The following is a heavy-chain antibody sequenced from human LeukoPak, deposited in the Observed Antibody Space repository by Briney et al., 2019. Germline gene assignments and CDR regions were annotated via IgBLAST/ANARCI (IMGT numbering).Heavy chain of an antibody. CDR1: GFTVSSNY. CDR3: ARGGRYCSGGSCYSDYYYGMDV. CDR2: IYSGGST. D-gene: IGHD2-15*01. J-gene: IGHJ6*02. V-gene: IGHV3-66*02. Sequence: GGSLRLSCAASGFTVSSNYMSWVRQAPGKGLEWVSVIYSGGSTYYADSVMGRFTISRDNSKNTLYLQMNSLRAEDTAVYYCARGGRYCSGGSCYSDYYYGMDVWGQGTTVTVSS.